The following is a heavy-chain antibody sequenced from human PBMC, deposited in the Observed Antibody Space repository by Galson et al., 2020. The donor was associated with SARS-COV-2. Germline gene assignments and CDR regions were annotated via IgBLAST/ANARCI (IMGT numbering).Heavy chain of an antibody. CDR1: GFTVSSDY. CDR3: AKGGGAFCGNDCLRTFDY. J-gene: IGHJ4*02. D-gene: IGHD2-21*02. CDR2: IYADGNT. V-gene: IGHV3-53*01. Sequence: ESLKISCAASGFTVSSDYISWVRQAPGKGLEWVSVIYADGNTYYTDSVKGRFTISRDNSKNTLSLQMDSLRVEDTAVYYCAKGGGAFCGNDCLRTFDYWGQGTLVTVSS.